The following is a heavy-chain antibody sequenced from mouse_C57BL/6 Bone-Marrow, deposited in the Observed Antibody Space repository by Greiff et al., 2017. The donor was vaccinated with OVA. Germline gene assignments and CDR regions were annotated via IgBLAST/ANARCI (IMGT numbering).Heavy chain of an antibody. CDR3: ARHVRFAY. Sequence: EVQGVESGGGLVQPGGSLKLSCAASGFTFSDYYMYWVRQTPEKRLEWVAYISNGGGSTYYPDTVKGRFTISRDTAKNTLYLQMRRLKSEDTAMYYCARHVRFAYWGQGTLVTVSA. V-gene: IGHV5-12*01. CDR1: GFTFSDYY. J-gene: IGHJ3*01. CDR2: ISNGGGST.